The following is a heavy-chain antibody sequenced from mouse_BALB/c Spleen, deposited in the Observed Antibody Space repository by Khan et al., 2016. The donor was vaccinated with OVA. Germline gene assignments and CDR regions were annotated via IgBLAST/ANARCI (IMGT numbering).Heavy chain of an antibody. CDR3: VRWATWYFDV. J-gene: IGHJ1*01. Sequence: QVQLKQSGGEVVRPGTSVKISCKASGYTFTNYWLGWVKQRPGHGLEWIGDIYPGGYFTNYNEKFKGKATLTVDTSSTTANMQLSSLTSEDSAVYFGVRWATWYFDVWGAGTSVTVSS. CDR1: GYTFTNYW. CDR2: IYPGGYFT. D-gene: IGHD3-1*01. V-gene: IGHV1-63*02.